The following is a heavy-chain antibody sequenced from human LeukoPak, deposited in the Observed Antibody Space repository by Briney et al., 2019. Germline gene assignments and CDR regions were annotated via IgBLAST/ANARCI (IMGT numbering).Heavy chain of an antibody. CDR1: GYTFTSYG. D-gene: IGHD3-3*01. CDR2: ISAYNGNT. V-gene: IGHV1-18*01. Sequence: GASVKVSCKASGYTFTSYGISWVRQAPGQGLEWMGWISAYNGNTNYAQKLQGRVTMTTDTSTSTAYMELRSLRSEDTAVYYCAREAVTIFGLVRTQTPKGPHRFDPWGQGTLVTVSS. CDR3: AREAVTIFGLVRTQTPKGPHRFDP. J-gene: IGHJ5*02.